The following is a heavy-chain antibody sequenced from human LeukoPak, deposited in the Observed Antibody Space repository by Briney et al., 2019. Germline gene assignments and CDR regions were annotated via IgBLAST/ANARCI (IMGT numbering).Heavy chain of an antibody. Sequence: GASVKVSCKASGYTFTSYGISWVRQAPGQGLEWMGGIIPIFGTANYAQKFQGRVTITADESTSTAYMELSSLRSEDTAVYYCARVATMIVVVIEYYFDYWGQGTLVTVSS. CDR2: IIPIFGTA. D-gene: IGHD3-22*01. CDR3: ARVATMIVVVIEYYFDY. J-gene: IGHJ4*02. CDR1: GYTFTSYG. V-gene: IGHV1-69*13.